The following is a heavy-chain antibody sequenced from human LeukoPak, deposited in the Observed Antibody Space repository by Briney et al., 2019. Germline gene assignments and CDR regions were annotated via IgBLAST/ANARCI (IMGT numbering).Heavy chain of an antibody. CDR1: GASISSGSYY. J-gene: IGHJ5*02. D-gene: IGHD3-10*01. CDR3: ARDRTMVRGVKVDP. V-gene: IGHV4-61*02. Sequence: SETLSLTCTVSGASISSGSYYWNWIRQPAGKGLEWIGRIFASGSTNYNPSLKSRVTISVDTSKNQFSLKLSSVTAADTAVYYCARDRTMVRGVKVDPWGQGTLVTVSS. CDR2: IFASGST.